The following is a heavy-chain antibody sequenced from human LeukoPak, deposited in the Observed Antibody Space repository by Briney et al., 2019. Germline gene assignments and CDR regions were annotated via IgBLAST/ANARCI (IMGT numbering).Heavy chain of an antibody. Sequence: SETLSLTCAVSGGSISSNNWWSWVRPAPGKGLEWIGEMYHSGNTNYNPSLKSRVTISVDRSKNQFSLRLTSVTAADTAVYYCARDVGARLPGYWGQGTLVTVSP. CDR3: ARDVGARLPGY. CDR2: MYHSGNT. D-gene: IGHD6-6*01. CDR1: GGSISSNNW. V-gene: IGHV4-4*02. J-gene: IGHJ4*02.